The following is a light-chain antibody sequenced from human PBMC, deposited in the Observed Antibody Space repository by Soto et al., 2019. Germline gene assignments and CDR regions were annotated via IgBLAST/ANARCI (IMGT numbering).Light chain of an antibody. Sequence: EIVLTQSPATLSLSPGERATLSCRASQSVSSSFAWYQQKPGQAPRLLIYGASNRAADIPARVSGSGSGRDFTLTISSLESEDFAVYYWQQRGYWPQTFGQGTKLEIK. CDR2: GAS. V-gene: IGKV3-11*02. CDR1: QSVSSS. CDR3: QQRGYWPQT. J-gene: IGKJ2*01.